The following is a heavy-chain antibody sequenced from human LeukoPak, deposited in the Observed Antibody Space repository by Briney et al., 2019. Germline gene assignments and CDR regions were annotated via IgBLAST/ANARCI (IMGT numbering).Heavy chain of an antibody. CDR2: IIPIFGTA. V-gene: IGHV1-69*13. D-gene: IGHD3-22*01. Sequence: SVKVSCKASGGTFSSYAISWVRQAPGQGLEWMGGIIPIFGTANYAQKFQGRVTITADESTSIAYMELSSLRSEDTAVYYCARMRTDYYDSSGYYPLWYWGQGTLVTVSS. CDR1: GGTFSSYA. J-gene: IGHJ4*02. CDR3: ARMRTDYYDSSGYYPLWY.